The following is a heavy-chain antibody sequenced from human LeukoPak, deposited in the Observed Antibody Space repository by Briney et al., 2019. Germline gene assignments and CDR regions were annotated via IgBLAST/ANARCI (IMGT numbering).Heavy chain of an antibody. CDR3: ARGNSDYDNDY. CDR1: GFTFRSYS. D-gene: IGHD5-12*01. Sequence: GGSLRLSCAASGFTFRSYSFNWVRQAPGKGLEWVSSISSSSTYIYYADSVKGRFTISRDNAKNSLYLQMNSLRAEDTAVYHCARGNSDYDNDYWGQGTLVTVSS. CDR2: ISSSSTYI. J-gene: IGHJ4*02. V-gene: IGHV3-21*01.